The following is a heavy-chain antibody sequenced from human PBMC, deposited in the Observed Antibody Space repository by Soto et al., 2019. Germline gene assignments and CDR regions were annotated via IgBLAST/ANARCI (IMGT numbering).Heavy chain of an antibody. V-gene: IGHV1-18*01. CDR1: GYTFTSYG. Sequence: QVQLVQSGAEVKKPGASVKVSCKASGYTFTSYGISWVRQAPGQGLEWMGWNSAYNGNTNYAQKLQGRVTMTTDTSTSTVYMELRSLRSDDTAVYYCASYIGPKQLESRYWGQGTLVAVSS. CDR3: ASYIGPKQLESRY. CDR2: NSAYNGNT. J-gene: IGHJ4*02. D-gene: IGHD6-6*01.